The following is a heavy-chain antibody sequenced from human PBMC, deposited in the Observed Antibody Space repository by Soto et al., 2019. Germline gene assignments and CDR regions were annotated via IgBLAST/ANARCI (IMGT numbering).Heavy chain of an antibody. CDR3: ARHDILTGYSPPTGGYGMDV. D-gene: IGHD3-9*01. CDR1: GYSFTSYW. V-gene: IGHV5-10-1*01. CDR2: IDPSDSYT. Sequence: PGESLKISCKGSGYSFTSYWISWVRQMPGKGLEWMGRIDPSDSYTNYSPSFQGHVTIPADKSISTAYLQWSSLKASDTAMYYCARHDILTGYSPPTGGYGMDVWGQGTTVTVSS. J-gene: IGHJ6*02.